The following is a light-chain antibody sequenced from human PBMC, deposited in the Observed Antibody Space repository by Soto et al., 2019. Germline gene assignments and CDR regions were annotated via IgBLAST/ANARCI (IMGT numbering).Light chain of an antibody. CDR2: EVT. V-gene: IGLV2-14*01. CDR1: SSDVGYYEY. CDR3: SSFTATSTYV. J-gene: IGLJ1*01. Sequence: QSVLTQPASVSGSPGQSITITCTGSSSDVGYYEYVSWFQQHPDKAPRLIIYEVTNRPSGIPNRFSGSKSGDTASLTISGLRAEDEADYYCSSFTATSTYVFGTGTKLTVL.